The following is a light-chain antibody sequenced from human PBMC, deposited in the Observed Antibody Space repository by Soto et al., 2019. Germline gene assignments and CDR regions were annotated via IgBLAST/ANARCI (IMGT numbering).Light chain of an antibody. J-gene: IGLJ2*01. CDR3: SSFAGSDSVV. V-gene: IGLV2-8*01. CDR2: EVT. CDR1: SSDVGGYNY. Sequence: QSVLTQPASASGSPGQSVTISCTGTSSDVGGYNYVSWYQQHAGKGPKLMIYEVTKRPSGVPDRFSGSKFGNTASLTVSGLQADDEAAYYCSSFAGSDSVVFGGGTKVTVL.